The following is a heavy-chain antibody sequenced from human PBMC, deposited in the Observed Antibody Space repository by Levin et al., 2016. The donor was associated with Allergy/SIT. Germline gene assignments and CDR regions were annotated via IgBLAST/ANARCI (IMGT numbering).Heavy chain of an antibody. CDR3: ARANRGYGDYHFDY. Sequence: WIRQPPGKGLEWVSYISSSSSTIYYADSVKGRFTISRDNAKNSLYLQMNSLRDEDTAVYYCARANRGYGDYHFDYWGQGTLVTVSS. D-gene: IGHD4-17*01. V-gene: IGHV3-48*02. CDR2: ISSSSSTI. J-gene: IGHJ4*02.